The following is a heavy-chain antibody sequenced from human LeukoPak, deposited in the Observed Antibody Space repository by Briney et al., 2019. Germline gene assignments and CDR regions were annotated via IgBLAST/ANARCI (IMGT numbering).Heavy chain of an antibody. D-gene: IGHD1-26*01. Sequence: PSETLSLTCTASGASISNYYWSWIRQTPEKGLEWMGHIHSSGGSSYYPSLKSRLTLSIDTSRNQLSLKPPSVTAADTAVSFCARLGSYHDFWGQGALVTVSS. CDR3: ARLGSYHDF. CDR1: GASISNYY. CDR2: IHSSGGS. V-gene: IGHV4-4*09. J-gene: IGHJ4*02.